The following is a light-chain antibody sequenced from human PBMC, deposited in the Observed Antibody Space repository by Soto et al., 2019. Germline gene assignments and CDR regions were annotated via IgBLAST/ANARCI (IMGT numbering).Light chain of an antibody. CDR2: WAS. V-gene: IGKV4-1*01. CDR1: QSVLFSSNNNNY. J-gene: IGKJ3*01. CDR3: QQYYATPFT. Sequence: DIVMTQSPDSLAVSLGERTTINCKSSQSVLFSSNNNNYLAWYQQKPGQPPKLLLYWASTRASGVPDRFSGSGSGTDFSLTISSLQAEDVAVYYCQQYYATPFTLGPGTKVDI.